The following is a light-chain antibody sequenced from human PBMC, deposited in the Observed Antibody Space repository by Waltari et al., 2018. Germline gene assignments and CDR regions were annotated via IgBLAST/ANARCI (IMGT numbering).Light chain of an antibody. J-gene: IGKJ4*01. Sequence: VVLTQSPATLSVSPGERLTLSCRASQSVSSKLAWYQQKPGQDPRLLIYGPSTRAPGIPARVSGSGSGTEFTLTISSMQSEDSAVYYCQQYSNWLSFGGGTKVEIK. V-gene: IGKV3-15*01. CDR3: QQYSNWLS. CDR1: QSVSSK. CDR2: GPS.